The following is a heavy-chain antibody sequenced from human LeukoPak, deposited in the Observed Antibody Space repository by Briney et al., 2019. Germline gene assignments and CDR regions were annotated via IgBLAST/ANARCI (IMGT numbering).Heavy chain of an antibody. Sequence: PGGSLRLSCAASGFTFSDYYMSWIRQAPGKGLEWVSYISSSGSTIYYADSVKGRFTISRDNAKNSLYPQMNSLRAEDTAVYYCARENVVVAGTEYYYGMDVWGQGTTVTVSS. CDR3: ARENVVVAGTEYYYGMDV. V-gene: IGHV3-11*01. CDR1: GFTFSDYY. CDR2: ISSSGSTI. D-gene: IGHD2-15*01. J-gene: IGHJ6*02.